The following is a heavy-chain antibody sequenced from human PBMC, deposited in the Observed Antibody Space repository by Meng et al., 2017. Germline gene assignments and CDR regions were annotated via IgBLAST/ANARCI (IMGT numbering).Heavy chain of an antibody. CDR1: GGSVSSGSYY. V-gene: IGHV4-61*01. CDR3: ASKGGLSTYNWFDP. D-gene: IGHD5-12*01. CDR2: INHSGST. J-gene: IGHJ5*02. Sequence: QWQLQQSGPGRVRPSETLSLPCTVSGGSVSSGSYYWSWIRQPPGKGLEWIGEINHSGSTNYNPSLKSRVTISVDTSKNQFSLKLSSVTAADTAVYYCASKGGLSTYNWFDPWGQGTLVTVSS.